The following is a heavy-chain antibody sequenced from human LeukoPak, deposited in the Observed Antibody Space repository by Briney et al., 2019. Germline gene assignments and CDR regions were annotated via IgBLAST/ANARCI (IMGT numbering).Heavy chain of an antibody. CDR3: ARDCRLNCARQPGFDS. CDR1: GFSFSTYG. Sequence: GESLRLSCAASGFSFSTYGMNWVRQAPGKGLEWVSYISSSSSPINYADSVKGRFTISRDNAKNSLYLQMNSLRDEDTAVYYCARDCRLNCARQPGFDSWGQGTLVTVSS. V-gene: IGHV3-48*02. J-gene: IGHJ5*01. CDR2: ISSSSSPI. D-gene: IGHD1-1*01.